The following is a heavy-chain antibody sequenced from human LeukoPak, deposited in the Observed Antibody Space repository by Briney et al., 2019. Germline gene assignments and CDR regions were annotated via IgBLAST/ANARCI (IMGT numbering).Heavy chain of an antibody. D-gene: IGHD3-22*01. J-gene: IGHJ1*01. CDR2: MNPNSGNS. V-gene: IGHV1-8*01. CDR1: GYTFSSFD. CDR3: VDPDR. Sequence: ASVKVSCKASGYTFSSFDINWVRQAPGQGLEWMGWMNPNSGNSGFAQKFQGRVIMTRNTSIATAYMEVTNLRFDDTAVYYCVDPDRWGQGTLVTVSS.